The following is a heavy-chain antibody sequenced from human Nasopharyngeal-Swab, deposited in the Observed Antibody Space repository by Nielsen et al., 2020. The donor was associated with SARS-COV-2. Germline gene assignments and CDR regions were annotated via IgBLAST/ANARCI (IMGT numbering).Heavy chain of an antibody. D-gene: IGHD3-22*01. J-gene: IGHJ6*02. CDR2: IKRDGSEK. CDR3: ARAGDSSGYYFYYYYGMDV. V-gene: IGHV3-7*01. Sequence: WIRQPPGKGLEWVANIKRDGSEKYYVDSVKGRFTISRDNAKNSLYLQMNSLRAEDTAVYYCARAGDSSGYYFYYYYGMDVWGQGTTVTVSS.